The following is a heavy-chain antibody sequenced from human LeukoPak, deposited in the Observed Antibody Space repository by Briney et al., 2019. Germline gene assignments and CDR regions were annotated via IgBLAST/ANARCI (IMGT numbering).Heavy chain of an antibody. CDR3: ARPSSGYYYGQDAFDI. V-gene: IGHV4-39*01. CDR1: GGSTSSSSYF. J-gene: IGHJ3*02. Sequence: SETLSLTCIVSGGSTSSSSYFWGWIRQPPGKGLEWIGSIYYSGSTYYNPSLKSRVTISVDTSKNQFSLKLSSVTAADTAVYYCARPSSGYYYGQDAFDIWGQGTMVTVSS. CDR2: IYYSGST. D-gene: IGHD3-22*01.